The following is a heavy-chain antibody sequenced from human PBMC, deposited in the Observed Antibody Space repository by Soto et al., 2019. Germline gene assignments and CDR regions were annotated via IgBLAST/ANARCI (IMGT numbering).Heavy chain of an antibody. Sequence: QLQLQESGPGLVKPSETLSLTCSVSGGSISSTTNNWGWIRQPPGKGLGWIGSVYYSGSTYYNPSLRSRVTISVDTSKNQFSLKLDSVTAADTAIYYCARVPNGSPAEYWGQGALVTVSS. D-gene: IGHD2-8*01. CDR3: ARVPNGSPAEY. J-gene: IGHJ4*02. CDR1: GGSISSTTNN. V-gene: IGHV4-39*01. CDR2: VYYSGST.